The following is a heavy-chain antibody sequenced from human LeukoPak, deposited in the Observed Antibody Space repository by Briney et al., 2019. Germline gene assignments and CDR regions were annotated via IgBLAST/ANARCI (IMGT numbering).Heavy chain of an antibody. CDR3: ATYYGGNWWGYFDY. CDR2: IIPILGIA. Sequence: SVKVSCKASGGTFSSYTISWVRQAPGQGLGWMRRIIPILGIANYAQKFQGRVTITADKSTSTAYMELSSLRSEDTAVYYCATYYGGNWWGYFDYWGQGTLVTVSS. D-gene: IGHD4-23*01. V-gene: IGHV1-69*02. J-gene: IGHJ4*02. CDR1: GGTFSSYT.